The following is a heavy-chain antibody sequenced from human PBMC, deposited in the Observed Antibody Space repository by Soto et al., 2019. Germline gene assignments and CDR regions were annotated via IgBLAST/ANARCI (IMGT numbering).Heavy chain of an antibody. CDR3: ARTDWNDAPEYPLDS. Sequence: GASVKVSCKASGYTFTSYGISWVRQAPGQGLEWMGWISAYNGNTNYAQKLQGRVTMNTDTSTSTAYMELRSLRSDDTAVYYCARTDWNDAPEYPLDSWGQGTLVPVSS. CDR1: GYTFTSYG. V-gene: IGHV1-18*01. CDR2: ISAYNGNT. J-gene: IGHJ4*02. D-gene: IGHD1-1*01.